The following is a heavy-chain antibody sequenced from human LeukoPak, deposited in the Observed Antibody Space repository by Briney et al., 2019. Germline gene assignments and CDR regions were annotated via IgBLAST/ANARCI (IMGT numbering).Heavy chain of an antibody. D-gene: IGHD3-22*01. CDR1: GFIFSSYE. J-gene: IGHJ4*02. CDR3: ARVRRYDSTGPAYYFDY. Sequence: GGSLRLSCAASGFIFSSYEINWVRQAPGKGLEWVSYISSSGSTTYYADSVKGRFTISRDNAKNTLYLQMNSLRVEDTAVYYCARVRRYDSTGPAYYFDYWGQETLVTVSS. V-gene: IGHV3-48*03. CDR2: ISSSGSTT.